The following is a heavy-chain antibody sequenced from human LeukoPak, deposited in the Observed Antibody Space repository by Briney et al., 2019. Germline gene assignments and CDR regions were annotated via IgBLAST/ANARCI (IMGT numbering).Heavy chain of an antibody. Sequence: SETLSLTCTVSGGSISSSSYYWGWIRQPPGKGLEWIGSIYYSGSTYYDPSLKSRVTISVDTSKNQFSLKLSSVTAADTAVYYCARGLPPSYGFDYWGQGTLVTVSS. D-gene: IGHD4-11*01. CDR3: ARGLPPSYGFDY. CDR1: GGSISSSSYY. CDR2: IYYSGST. V-gene: IGHV4-39*07. J-gene: IGHJ4*02.